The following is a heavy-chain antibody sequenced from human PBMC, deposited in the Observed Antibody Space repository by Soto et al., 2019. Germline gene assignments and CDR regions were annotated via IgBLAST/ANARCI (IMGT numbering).Heavy chain of an antibody. CDR1: GFTFSSYS. D-gene: IGHD6-13*01. J-gene: IGHJ6*02. V-gene: IGHV3-48*02. Sequence: GGSLRLSCAASGFTFSSYSMNWVRQAPGKGLEWVSYISSSSSTIYYADSVKGRFTISRDNAKNSLYLQMNSLRDEDTAVYYCARERRAAAHYYYYGMDVWGQGITVTVSS. CDR2: ISSSSSTI. CDR3: ARERRAAAHYYYYGMDV.